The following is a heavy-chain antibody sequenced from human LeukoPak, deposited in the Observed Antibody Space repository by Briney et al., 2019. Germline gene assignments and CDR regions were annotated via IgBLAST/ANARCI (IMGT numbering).Heavy chain of an antibody. D-gene: IGHD2-2*01. CDR2: IKLDGSDK. Sequence: PGGSLRLSCAASGFTFSSYWMSWVRQAPGKGLEWVANIKLDGSDKYYVDSVKGRFTISRDNAKNSLYLQMNSLRAEDTAVYYCARDVVPYYYYLDVWGKGTTVTVSS. CDR3: ARDVVPYYYYLDV. J-gene: IGHJ6*03. CDR1: GFTFSSYW. V-gene: IGHV3-7*01.